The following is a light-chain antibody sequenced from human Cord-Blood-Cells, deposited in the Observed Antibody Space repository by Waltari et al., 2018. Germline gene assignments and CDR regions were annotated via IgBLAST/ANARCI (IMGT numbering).Light chain of an antibody. CDR3: QQSYSTPLT. J-gene: IGKJ4*01. CDR2: AAS. V-gene: IGKV1-39*01. Sequence: DIQVTHSPSSLSASVGASVTITCRASQSISSYLNWYQQKPGKAPKLLIYAASSLHSGFPLRFSGSGSGTDFTLTISSLQPEDFATYYCQQSYSTPLTFGGGTKVEIK. CDR1: QSISSY.